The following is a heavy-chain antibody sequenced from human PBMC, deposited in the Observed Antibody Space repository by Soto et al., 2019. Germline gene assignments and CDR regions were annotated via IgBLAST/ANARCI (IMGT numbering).Heavy chain of an antibody. V-gene: IGHV3-21*01. D-gene: IGHD1-1*01. CDR2: ISVSANYM. Sequence: GGSLRLSCTASGFIFSKYSMTWVRQTPEKGLEWVSSISVSANYMHYADSVKGRFTISRDNDKTSLFLQMNSLRADDTGIYYCARDPLGYAFTNSPADYWGPGTLVTVSS. CDR3: ARDPLGYAFTNSPADY. J-gene: IGHJ4*02. CDR1: GFIFSKYS.